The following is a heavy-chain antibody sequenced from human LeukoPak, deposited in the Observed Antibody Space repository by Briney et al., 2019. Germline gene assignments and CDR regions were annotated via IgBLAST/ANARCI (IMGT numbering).Heavy chain of an antibody. J-gene: IGHJ6*03. CDR2: INHSGST. CDR3: ARVGDLFGAHRVRGLPPDYYYMDV. V-gene: IGHV4-34*01. D-gene: IGHD3-10*01. CDR1: GFTFSSYG. Sequence: AGGSLRLSCAASGFTFSSYGMNWVRQAPGKGLEWIGEINHSGSTTYNPSLKSRVIIAVDTSKNQFSLKLTSVTAADTAVYYCARVGDLFGAHRVRGLPPDYYYMDVWGKGTTVTVSS.